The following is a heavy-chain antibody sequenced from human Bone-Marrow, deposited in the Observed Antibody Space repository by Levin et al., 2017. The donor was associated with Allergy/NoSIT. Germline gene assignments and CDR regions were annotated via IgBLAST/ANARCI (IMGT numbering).Heavy chain of an antibody. Sequence: GESLKISCAASGFTFSSYWMHWVRQAPGKGLVWVSRINSDGSSTSYADSVKGRFTISRDNAKNTLYLQMNSLRAVDTAVYYCARDKAYYDSSILGDWGQGTLVTVSS. J-gene: IGHJ4*02. D-gene: IGHD3-22*01. CDR2: INSDGSST. V-gene: IGHV3-74*01. CDR1: GFTFSSYW. CDR3: ARDKAYYDSSILGD.